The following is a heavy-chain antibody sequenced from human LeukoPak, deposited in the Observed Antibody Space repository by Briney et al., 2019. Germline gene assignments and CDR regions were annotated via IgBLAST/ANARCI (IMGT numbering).Heavy chain of an antibody. J-gene: IGHJ4*02. CDR2: INHSGST. V-gene: IGHV4-34*01. CDR1: GVSFSGYY. D-gene: IGHD3-3*01. CDR3: ARRWIGFGL. Sequence: SETLSLTCAVYGVSFSGYYWSWIRQPPGKGLEWIGEINHSGSTNYNPSLKSRVTISVDTSKNQFSLKLSSVTAADTAVYYCARRWIGFGLWGQGTLVTVSS.